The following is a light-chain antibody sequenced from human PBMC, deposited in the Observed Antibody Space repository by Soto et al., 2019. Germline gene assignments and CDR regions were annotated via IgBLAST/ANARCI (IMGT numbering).Light chain of an antibody. CDR2: GAS. CDR3: QQYGGSST. CDR1: QSVSSNQ. V-gene: IGKV3-20*01. Sequence: TQSPSSLSASVGDRATLSCRASQSVSSNQLAWYQQKPGQAPSLLIYGASSRATGVPDRFSGSGSGTDFTLTISRLEPEDYAVYFCQQYGGSSTFGQGTKVESK. J-gene: IGKJ1*01.